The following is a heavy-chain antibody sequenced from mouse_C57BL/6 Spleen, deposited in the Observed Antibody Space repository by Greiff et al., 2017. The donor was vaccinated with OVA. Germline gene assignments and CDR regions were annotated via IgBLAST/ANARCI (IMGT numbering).Heavy chain of an antibody. CDR2: IRSKSSNYAT. V-gene: IGHV10-3*01. CDR3: VRGGTTVVAWYFDV. Sequence: EVMLVESGGGLVQPKGSLKLSCAASGFTFNTYAMHWVRQAPGKGLEWVARIRSKSSNYATYYADSVKDRFTISRDDSQSMLYLQMNNLKTEDTAMYYCVRGGTTVVAWYFDVWGTGTTVTVSS. D-gene: IGHD1-1*01. J-gene: IGHJ1*03. CDR1: GFTFNTYA.